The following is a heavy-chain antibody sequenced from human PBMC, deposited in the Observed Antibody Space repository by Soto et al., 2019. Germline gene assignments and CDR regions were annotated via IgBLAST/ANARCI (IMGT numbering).Heavy chain of an antibody. CDR2: ISGSGGST. V-gene: IGHV3-23*01. CDR3: AKAYSNYDEYGMDV. CDR1: GLTFSSYA. Sequence: GGSLRLSCAASGLTFSSYAMSWVRQAPGKGLEWVSAISGSGGSTYYADSVKGRFTISRDNSKNTLYLQMNSLRAEDTAVYYCAKAYSNYDEYGMDVWGQGTTVTVSS. D-gene: IGHD4-4*01. J-gene: IGHJ6*02.